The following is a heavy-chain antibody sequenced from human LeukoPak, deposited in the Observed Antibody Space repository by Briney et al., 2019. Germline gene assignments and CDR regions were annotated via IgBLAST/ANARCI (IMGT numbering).Heavy chain of an antibody. CDR1: GFTFSSYS. V-gene: IGHV3-21*01. D-gene: IGHD3-10*01. CDR3: ARSNYYGSGSLDY. CDR2: ISSSSSYI. J-gene: IGHJ4*02. Sequence: GGSLRLSCAASGFTFSSYSMNWVRQAPGKGLEWVSSISSSSSYIYYADSAKGRFTISRDNAKNSLYLQMNSLRAEDTAVYYCARSNYYGSGSLDYWGQGTLVTVSS.